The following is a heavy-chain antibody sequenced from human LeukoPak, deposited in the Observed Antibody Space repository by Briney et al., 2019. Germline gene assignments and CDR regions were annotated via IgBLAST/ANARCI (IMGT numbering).Heavy chain of an antibody. CDR1: GDSISSHYW. V-gene: IGHV4-4*02. CDR3: ARKGYTYGTFDY. D-gene: IGHD5-18*01. Sequence: SETLSLTCAVSGDSISSHYWWRWGRQPPGKGLERIGEIYHSGSTNYNPSLKSRVTISVDKSKNQLSLKLTSLTAADTAVYYCARKGYTYGTFDYWGMGTLVTVSS. J-gene: IGHJ4*02. CDR2: IYHSGST.